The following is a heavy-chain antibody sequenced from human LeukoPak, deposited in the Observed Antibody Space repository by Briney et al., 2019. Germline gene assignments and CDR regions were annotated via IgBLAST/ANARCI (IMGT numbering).Heavy chain of an antibody. V-gene: IGHV4-31*03. CDR3: ARHEDSYEAFDI. CDR2: ISHSGST. J-gene: IGHJ3*02. Sequence: SQTLSLTCTVSGGSVSSGGYCWSWIRQHPGKGLEWIGYISHSGSTYYNPSLKSRVTISVDTSKNQFSLKLSSVTAADTAVYYCARHEDSYEAFDIWGQGTMVTVSS. D-gene: IGHD3-3*01. CDR1: GGSVSSGGYC.